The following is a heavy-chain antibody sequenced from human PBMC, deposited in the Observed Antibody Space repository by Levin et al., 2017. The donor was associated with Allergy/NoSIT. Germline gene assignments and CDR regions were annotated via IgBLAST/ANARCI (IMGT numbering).Heavy chain of an antibody. Sequence: GGSLRLSCRASGFTFSDYAMNWVRQAPGKGLEWVSGIRDSGGNTYYADSVKGRFTISRDNSKDTLYLQMNSLRAEDTALYYCAKDRDRYGWDFEHWGQGTLVTVSS. V-gene: IGHV3-23*01. CDR2: IRDSGGNT. CDR1: GFTFSDYA. CDR3: AKDRDRYGWDFEH. J-gene: IGHJ4*02. D-gene: IGHD5-18*01.